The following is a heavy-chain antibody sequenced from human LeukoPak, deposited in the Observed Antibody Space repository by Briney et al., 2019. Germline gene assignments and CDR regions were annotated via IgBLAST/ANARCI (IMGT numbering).Heavy chain of an antibody. CDR1: GCTLTELS. V-gene: IGHV1-24*01. Sequence: ASVRVSCKVSGCTLTELSMHWVRQAPGKGLEWMGGFDPEDGETIYAQKFQGRVTVTEDTSTDTAYMELSSLRSEDTAVYYCATERYCSSTSCHMDVWGKGTTVTVSS. D-gene: IGHD2-2*01. CDR2: FDPEDGET. CDR3: ATERYCSSTSCHMDV. J-gene: IGHJ6*03.